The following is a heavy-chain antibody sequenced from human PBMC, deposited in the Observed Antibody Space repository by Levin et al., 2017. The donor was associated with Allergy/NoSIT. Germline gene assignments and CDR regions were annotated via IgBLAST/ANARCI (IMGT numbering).Heavy chain of an antibody. Sequence: TLSLTCTFSGFSLSTSGMCVSWVRQPPGKALEWLARIDWDDDKYYSTSLKTRLTISKDTSKNQVVLTMTNMDPVDTATYDCARIRRSSNYDYRYGMDVWGQGTTVTVSS. D-gene: IGHD4-11*01. CDR1: GFSLSTSGMC. V-gene: IGHV2-70*11. CDR2: IDWDDDK. J-gene: IGHJ6*02. CDR3: ARIRRSSNYDYRYGMDV.